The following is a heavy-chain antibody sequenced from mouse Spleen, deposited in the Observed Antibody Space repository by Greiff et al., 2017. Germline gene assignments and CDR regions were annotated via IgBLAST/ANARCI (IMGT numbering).Heavy chain of an antibody. D-gene: IGHD4-1*01. V-gene: IGHV1-26*01. CDR1: GYTFTDYY. Sequence: VQLQQSGPELVKPGASVKISCKASGYTFTDYYMNWVKQSHGKSLEWIGDINPNNGGTSYNQKFKGKATLTVDKSSSTAYMELRSLTSEDSAVYYCARGEGNWDWFAYWGQGTLVTVSA. CDR2: INPNNGGT. J-gene: IGHJ3*01. CDR3: ARGEGNWDWFAY.